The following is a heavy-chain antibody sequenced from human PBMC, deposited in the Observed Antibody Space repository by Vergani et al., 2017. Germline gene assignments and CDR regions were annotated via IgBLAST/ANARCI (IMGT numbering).Heavy chain of an antibody. CDR2: ISGSGGST. CDR1: GFTFSSYA. V-gene: IGHV3-23*01. D-gene: IGHD3-22*01. Sequence: EVQLLESGGGLVQPGGSLRLSCAASGFTFSSYAMSWVRQAPGKGLEWVSAISGSGGSTYYADSVKGRFTISRDNSKNTLYLQMNSLRAEDTAVYYCAKVYYDSSGYYSGYFDYWGQGTLVTVSS. J-gene: IGHJ4*02. CDR3: AKVYYDSSGYYSGYFDY.